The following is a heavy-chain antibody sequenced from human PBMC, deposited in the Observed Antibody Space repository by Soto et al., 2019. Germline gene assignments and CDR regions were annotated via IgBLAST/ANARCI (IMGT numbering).Heavy chain of an antibody. V-gene: IGHV1-2*02. J-gene: IGHJ6*02. CDR2: IKPNGGGT. D-gene: IGHD2-2*02. CDR1: GYTFTGYY. CDR3: ARAAAPRLGYWSSSSCYKLSYYGMDV. Sequence: ASVQVSCKASGYTFTGYYMYLLRQAPGQPIEWMGWIKPNGGGTNYEEKFQGRVSMTRDTSTSTAYMELSRLRSDDTAVYYCARAAAPRLGYWSSSSCYKLSYYGMDVWGQGTTVTVSS.